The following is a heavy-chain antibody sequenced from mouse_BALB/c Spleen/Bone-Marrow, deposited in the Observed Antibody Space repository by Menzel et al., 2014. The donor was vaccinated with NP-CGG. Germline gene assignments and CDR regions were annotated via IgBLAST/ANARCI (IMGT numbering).Heavy chain of an antibody. D-gene: IGHD2-12*01. V-gene: IGHV1S56*01. Sequence: QVLLQQRRPEVETPESSQRLSCRASPYTFKTYYIYWVTQRPGPGLEWIGWIYPGNVNTKYNEKFTAKATLTADKAASTAYMQLSSLTSEDSAVYCGARSMYFSYYRHWRQGTPFPFSS. J-gene: IGHJ2*01. CDR1: PYTFKTYY. CDR3: ARSMYFSYYRH. CDR2: IYPGNVNT.